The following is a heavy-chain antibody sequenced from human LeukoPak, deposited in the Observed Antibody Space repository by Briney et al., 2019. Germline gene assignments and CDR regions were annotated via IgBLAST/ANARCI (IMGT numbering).Heavy chain of an antibody. CDR3: ARDPAPYYDILTGPLNWFDP. J-gene: IGHJ5*02. V-gene: IGHV3-21*01. CDR1: GFTFSSYS. D-gene: IGHD3-9*01. Sequence: GGSLRLSCAASGFTFSSYSMNWVRQAPGKGLEWVSSISSSSSYIYYADSVKGRFTISRDNAKNSLYPQMNSLRAEDTAVYYCARDPAPYYDILTGPLNWFDPWGQGTLVTVSS. CDR2: ISSSSSYI.